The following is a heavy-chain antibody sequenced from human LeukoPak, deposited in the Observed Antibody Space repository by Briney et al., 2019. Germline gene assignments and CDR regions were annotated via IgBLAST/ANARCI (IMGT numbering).Heavy chain of an antibody. V-gene: IGHV4-61*02. Sequence: SQTLSLTCTVSGGSISSVNNYWPWIRQPAGKGLEWIGRIYTSGTTNYNPSLKSRVTISVDTSKNQFSLNLTSVTAADTAVYYCASEFRVWGQGTLVTVSS. CDR2: IYTSGTT. J-gene: IGHJ4*02. CDR3: ASEFRV. CDR1: GGSISSVNNY.